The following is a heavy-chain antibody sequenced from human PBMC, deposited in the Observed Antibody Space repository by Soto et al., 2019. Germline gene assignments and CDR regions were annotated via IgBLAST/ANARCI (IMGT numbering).Heavy chain of an antibody. CDR3: ARGPIRGRYGMDV. D-gene: IGHD3-10*01. CDR2: IYHSGST. CDR1: GGSISSGGYS. V-gene: IGHV4-30-2*01. Sequence: SETLSLICAVSGGSISSGGYSWSWIRQPPGKGLEWIGYIYHSGSTYYNPSLKSRVTISVDRSKNQFSLKLSSVTAADTAVYYCARGPIRGRYGMDVWGQGTTVTVSS. J-gene: IGHJ6*02.